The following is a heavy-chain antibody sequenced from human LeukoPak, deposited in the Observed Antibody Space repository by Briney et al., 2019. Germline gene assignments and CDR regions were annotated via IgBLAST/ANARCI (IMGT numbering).Heavy chain of an antibody. CDR2: ISAYNGNT. CDR1: GHTFTSYG. CDR3: ARSSGSGTPTGYLDY. V-gene: IGHV1-18*01. Sequence: ASVKVSCKASGHTFTSYGISWVRQAPGQGLEWMGWISAYNGNTNYAQKLQGRVTMTTDTSTSTAYMELRSLISDDTAVYYCARSSGSGTPTGYLDYWGQGTLVTVSS. D-gene: IGHD3-10*01. J-gene: IGHJ4*02.